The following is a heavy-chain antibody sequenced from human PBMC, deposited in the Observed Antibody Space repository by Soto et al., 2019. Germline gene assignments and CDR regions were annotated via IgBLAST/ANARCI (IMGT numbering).Heavy chain of an antibody. J-gene: IGHJ4*02. Sequence: TGGSLRLSCAASGFTFSSYAMHWVRQAPGKGLEWVAVISYDGSNKFCADSVKGRFTISRDNSKNTLYLQMNSLRAEDTAVYYCARDGLLGYFDYWGQGTLVTVSS. CDR3: ARDGLLGYFDY. V-gene: IGHV3-30-3*01. CDR1: GFTFSSYA. D-gene: IGHD2-15*01. CDR2: ISYDGSNK.